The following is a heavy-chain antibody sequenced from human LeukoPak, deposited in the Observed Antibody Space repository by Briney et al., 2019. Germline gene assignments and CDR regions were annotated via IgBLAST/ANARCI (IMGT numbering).Heavy chain of an antibody. CDR3: AKDEAPVRVFYYFDY. D-gene: IGHD3-9*01. V-gene: IGHV3-23*01. J-gene: IGHJ4*02. CDR1: GFTFSSYA. CDR2: ISGSGGST. Sequence: GGSLRLSCAASGFTFSSYAMSWVRQAPGKGLEWVSAISGSGGSTYYADSVKGRFTISRDNSKNTLYLQMNSLRAEDTAVYYCAKDEAPVRVFYYFDYWGQGTLVTVSS.